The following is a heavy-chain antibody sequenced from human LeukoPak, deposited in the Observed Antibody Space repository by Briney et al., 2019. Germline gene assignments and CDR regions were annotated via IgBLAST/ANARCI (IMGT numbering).Heavy chain of an antibody. CDR2: ISSSSSYI. CDR3: AREHPITMIVVVIAGGFDF. Sequence: PGGSLRLSRAASGLTLSSYSMNWVRRAPGQGLGWFSSISSSSSYIDYADSVKGLFTISRDNAKNSLYLQMNSLRAEDTAVYYCAREHPITMIVVVIAGGFDFWGQGTLVTVSS. J-gene: IGHJ4*02. D-gene: IGHD3-22*01. CDR1: GLTLSSYS. V-gene: IGHV3-21*01.